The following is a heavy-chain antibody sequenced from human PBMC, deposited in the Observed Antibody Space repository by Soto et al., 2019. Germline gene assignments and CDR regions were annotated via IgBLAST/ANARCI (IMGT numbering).Heavy chain of an antibody. J-gene: IGHJ4*02. V-gene: IGHV1-3*01. Sequence: ASVKVSCKASGYTFTNFGISWVRQAPGQGLEWMGWINAGNGNTKYSQKFQGRVTITRDTSASTAYMELSSLRSEDTAVYYCARDQTERYYYDSSGYPQPYFDYWGQGTLVTVSS. CDR1: GYTFTNFG. CDR2: INAGNGNT. CDR3: ARDQTERYYYDSSGYPQPYFDY. D-gene: IGHD3-22*01.